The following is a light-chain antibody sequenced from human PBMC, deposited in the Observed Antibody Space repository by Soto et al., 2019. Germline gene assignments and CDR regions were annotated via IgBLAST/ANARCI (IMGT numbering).Light chain of an antibody. Sequence: QSVLTQPPSASGTPGQRVTISCSGSTSNIGSHSVNWFQHLPGTAPKLLIITNNQRPPGVPDRFSGYKSGTSASLVISGLQSEDEADYYCATWDDSLKGVFGTGTKLTVL. J-gene: IGLJ1*01. CDR3: ATWDDSLKGV. CDR2: TNN. CDR1: TSNIGSHS. V-gene: IGLV1-44*01.